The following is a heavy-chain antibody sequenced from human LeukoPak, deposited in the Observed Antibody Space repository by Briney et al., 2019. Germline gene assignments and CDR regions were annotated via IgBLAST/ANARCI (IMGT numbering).Heavy chain of an antibody. D-gene: IGHD3-22*01. CDR1: GFTFSSYS. J-gene: IGHJ4*02. V-gene: IGHV3-21*01. CDR3: ARHVVAVGFDY. CDR2: ITSSSSYI. Sequence: GGSLRLSCAASGFTFSSYSMNWVRQAPGKGLEWVSSITSSSSYIYYADSVKGRFTISRDNAKNSLYLQMNSLRAEDTAVYYCARHVVAVGFDYWGQGTLVTVSS.